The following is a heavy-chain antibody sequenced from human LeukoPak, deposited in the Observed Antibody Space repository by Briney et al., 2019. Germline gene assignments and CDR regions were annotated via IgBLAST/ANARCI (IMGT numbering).Heavy chain of an antibody. CDR1: GGSFSGYY. Sequence: PSETLSLTCAVYGGSFSGYYWSWIRQPPGKGLEWIGEINHSGSTNYNPSLKSRVTISVDTSKNQFSLKLSSVTAADTAVYYCARVSSGYSYGNFDYWGQGTLVTVSS. J-gene: IGHJ4*02. V-gene: IGHV4-34*01. CDR2: INHSGST. CDR3: ARVSSGYSYGNFDY. D-gene: IGHD5-18*01.